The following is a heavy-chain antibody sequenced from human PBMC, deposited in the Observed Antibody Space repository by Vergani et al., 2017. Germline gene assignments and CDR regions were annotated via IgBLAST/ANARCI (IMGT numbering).Heavy chain of an antibody. Sequence: QVQLVQSGAEVKKPGASVKVSCKASGYTFTSYYMHWVRQAPGQGLEWMGIINPSGGSTSYAQKFQGRVTMTRDTSTSTVYMELSSLRSEDTAVYYCARDGDYYDSSGYNRLLDYWGQGTLVTVSS. J-gene: IGHJ4*02. CDR2: INPSGGST. CDR1: GYTFTSYY. V-gene: IGHV1-46*01. D-gene: IGHD3-22*01. CDR3: ARDGDYYDSSGYNRLLDY.